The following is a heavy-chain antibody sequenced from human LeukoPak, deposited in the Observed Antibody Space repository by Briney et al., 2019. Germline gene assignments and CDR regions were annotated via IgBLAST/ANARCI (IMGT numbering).Heavy chain of an antibody. J-gene: IGHJ3*02. V-gene: IGHV4-34*01. Sequence: PSETLSLTCAVYGGSFSGYYWSWIRQPPGKGLEWIGEINHSGSTNYNPSLKSRVTISVDTSKNQFSLKLSSVTAADTAVYYCARSPFVQDAFDIWGQGTMVTVSS. CDR3: ARSPFVQDAFDI. CDR1: GGSFSGYY. CDR2: INHSGST. D-gene: IGHD3-16*01.